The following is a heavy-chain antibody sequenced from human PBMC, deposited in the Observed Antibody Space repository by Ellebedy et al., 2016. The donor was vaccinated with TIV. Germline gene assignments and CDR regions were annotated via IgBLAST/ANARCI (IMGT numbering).Heavy chain of an antibody. Sequence: SGPTLVKPTQTLTLTCIFSGFSLSTSGMRVSWIRQPPGKALEWLARIDWDDDKFYSTSLKTRPTISKDTSKNQVVLTMTNMDPVDTATYYCAREGYCSGGSCFDYWGQGTLVTVSS. J-gene: IGHJ4*02. D-gene: IGHD2-15*01. CDR3: AREGYCSGGSCFDY. CDR1: GFSLSTSGMR. CDR2: IDWDDDK. V-gene: IGHV2-70*04.